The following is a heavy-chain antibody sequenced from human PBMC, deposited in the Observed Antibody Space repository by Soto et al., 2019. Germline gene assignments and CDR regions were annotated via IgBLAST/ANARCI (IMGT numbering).Heavy chain of an antibody. CDR2: IYYSGST. V-gene: IGHV4-39*01. D-gene: IGHD3-3*01. CDR3: TRSPPSERFLEWLSPPNFDY. CDR1: GGSISSSRYY. Sequence: SETLSLTCTVSGGSISSSRYYWCWIRHPPGKGLDWIGSIYYSGSTYYNPSLKSRVTISVDTSQNQFSLKLSSVTAADTAVYYCTRSPPSERFLEWLSPPNFDYWGQGTLVTVSS. J-gene: IGHJ4*02.